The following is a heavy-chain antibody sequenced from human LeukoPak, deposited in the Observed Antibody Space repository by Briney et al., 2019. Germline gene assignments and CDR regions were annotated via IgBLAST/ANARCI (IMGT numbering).Heavy chain of an antibody. D-gene: IGHD4-17*01. V-gene: IGHV4-31*03. CDR1: GGSISSGGYY. CDR2: IYYSGST. J-gene: IGHJ4*02. Sequence: SETLSLTCTVSGGSISSGGYYWSWIRQHPGKGLEWIGYIYYSGSTYYNPSLKSRVTISVDTSKNQFSLKLSSVTAAGTAVYYCARDRWGYGDGLLRVLDYWGQGTLVTVSS. CDR3: ARDRWGYGDGLLRVLDY.